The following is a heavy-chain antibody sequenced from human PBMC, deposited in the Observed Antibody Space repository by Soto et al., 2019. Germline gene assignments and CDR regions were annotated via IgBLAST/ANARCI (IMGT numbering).Heavy chain of an antibody. D-gene: IGHD6-19*01. Sequence: GASVKVSCKASGYTFPSYYMHWVRQAPGQGLEWMGIINPSGGSTSYAQKFQGRVTMTRDTSTSTVYMELSSLRSEDTAVYYCATLMMSVAGQFDYWGQGTLVTVSS. CDR3: ATLMMSVAGQFDY. J-gene: IGHJ4*02. V-gene: IGHV1-46*03. CDR2: INPSGGST. CDR1: GYTFPSYY.